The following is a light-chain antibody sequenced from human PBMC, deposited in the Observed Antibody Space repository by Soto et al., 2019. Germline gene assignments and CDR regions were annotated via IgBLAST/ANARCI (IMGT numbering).Light chain of an antibody. CDR2: AAS. J-gene: IGKJ1*01. V-gene: IGKV1-39*01. CDR1: QSISRY. CDR3: QQSFNRPWT. Sequence: DIQMAQSPSSLSASVRDRVSITCRASQSISRYLHWYQQKPGEAPKVLIYAASSLQSGVPSRFSGSGSGTDFTLTISSLQPEDFATYYCQQSFNRPWTLGQGTKVDIK.